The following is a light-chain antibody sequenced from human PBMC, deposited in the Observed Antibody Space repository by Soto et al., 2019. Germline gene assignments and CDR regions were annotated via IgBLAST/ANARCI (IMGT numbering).Light chain of an antibody. V-gene: IGKV1-39*01. CDR1: QSISSY. J-gene: IGKJ1*01. CDR3: QKYNSAPWT. CDR2: AAS. Sequence: DIQMTQSPSSLSASVGDRVTITCRASQSISSYLNWYQQKPGKAPKLLIYAASSLQSGVPSRFSGSGSGTDFNLTISSLQPEDVATYYCQKYNSAPWTFGQGTKVDIK.